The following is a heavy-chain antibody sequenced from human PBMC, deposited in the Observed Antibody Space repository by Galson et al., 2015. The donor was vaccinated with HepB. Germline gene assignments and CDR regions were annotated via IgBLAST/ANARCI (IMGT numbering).Heavy chain of an antibody. J-gene: IGHJ3*02. D-gene: IGHD2-15*01. CDR3: TPHYSAGAFDI. CDR2: IDWDDDK. Sequence: PALVKPTQTLTLTCTFSGFSLSTSGMCVSWIRQPPGKALEWLALIDWDDDKYYSTSLKTRLTISKDTSKNQVVLTMANMDPVDTATYYCTPHYSAGAFDIWGQGTMVTVSS. V-gene: IGHV2-70*01. CDR1: GFSLSTSGMC.